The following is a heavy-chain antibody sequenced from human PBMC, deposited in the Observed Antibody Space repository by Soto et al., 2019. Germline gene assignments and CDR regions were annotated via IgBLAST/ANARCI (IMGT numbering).Heavy chain of an antibody. D-gene: IGHD3-10*01. Sequence: SETLSLTCTVSCGSISSGGYYWSWIRQHSGKGLEWIGYIYYSGSTYYNPSLKSRVTISVDTSKNQFSLKLSSVTAADTAVYYCARQGFGTIHGLVDVWGQGTTVTVSS. CDR1: CGSISSGGYY. V-gene: IGHV4-31*03. J-gene: IGHJ6*02. CDR3: ARQGFGTIHGLVDV. CDR2: IYYSGST.